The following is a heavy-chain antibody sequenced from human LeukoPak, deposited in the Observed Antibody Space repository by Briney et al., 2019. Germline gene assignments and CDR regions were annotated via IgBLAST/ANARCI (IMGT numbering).Heavy chain of an antibody. Sequence: SETLSPTCAVSGGSISSGGYSWSWIRQPPGKGLEWIGYIYHSGSTYHNPSLKSRVTISVDRSKNQFSLKLSSVTAADTAVYYCVAKTYDFWSGYHTRDYWGQGTLVTVSS. CDR1: GGSISSGGYS. J-gene: IGHJ4*02. CDR3: VAKTYDFWSGYHTRDY. V-gene: IGHV4-30-2*01. D-gene: IGHD3-3*01. CDR2: IYHSGST.